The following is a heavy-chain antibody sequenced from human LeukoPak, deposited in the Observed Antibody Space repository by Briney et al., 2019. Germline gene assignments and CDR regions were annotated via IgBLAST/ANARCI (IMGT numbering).Heavy chain of an antibody. V-gene: IGHV3-7*01. D-gene: IGHD3-16*01. J-gene: IGHJ4*02. CDR2: INQDGSEK. CDR1: GFTFTTYW. Sequence: GGSLRLSCAASGFTFTTYWMSWVRQAPGKGLEWVANINQDGSEKYYVDSVKGRFTISRDNGKNSLYLQMNSLGAEDTAVYYCARGGKLYPQSPYWGQGTLVTVSS. CDR3: ARGGKLYPQSPY.